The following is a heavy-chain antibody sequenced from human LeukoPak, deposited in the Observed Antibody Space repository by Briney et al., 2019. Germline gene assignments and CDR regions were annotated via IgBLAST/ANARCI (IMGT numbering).Heavy chain of an antibody. V-gene: IGHV3-7*01. CDR2: IKQDGSEK. CDR1: GFTFSSYS. D-gene: IGHD5-18*01. J-gene: IGHJ4*02. CDR3: ARHSTDTAMVNGALDY. Sequence: GGSLRLSCAASGFTFSSYSMSWVRQAPGKGLEWVANIKQDGSEKYYVDSVKGRFTISRDNAKNSLYLQMNSLRAEDTAVYYCARHSTDTAMVNGALDYWGQGTLVTVSS.